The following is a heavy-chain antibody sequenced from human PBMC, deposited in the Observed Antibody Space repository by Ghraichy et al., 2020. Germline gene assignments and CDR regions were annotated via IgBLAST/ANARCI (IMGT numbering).Heavy chain of an antibody. CDR2: ISWNSGSI. V-gene: IGHV3-9*01. CDR3: AKGTVLMVNGMDV. CDR1: GFTFDDYA. D-gene: IGHD2-8*01. J-gene: IGHJ6*02. Sequence: GGSLRLSCAASGFTFDDYAMHWVRQAPGKGLEWVSGISWNSGSIGYADSVKGRFTISRDNAKNSLYLQMNSLRAEDTALYYCAKGTVLMVNGMDVWGQGTTVTVSS.